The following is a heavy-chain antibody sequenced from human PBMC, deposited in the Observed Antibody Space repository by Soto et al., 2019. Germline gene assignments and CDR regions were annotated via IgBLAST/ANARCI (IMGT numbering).Heavy chain of an antibody. Sequence: QLQLQESGPGLVKPSETLSLTCTVSGGSISNRDYYWGWIRQSPGTGLEWIGSIYYSGNTYYNPSLMRRVTLSVDTSKRPFSLNLPSVTAAVTAVYYCARLPCSGCSCSYWYFDLWCRGPLVTVSS. V-gene: IGHV4-39*01. J-gene: IGHJ2*01. D-gene: IGHD2-15*01. CDR3: ARLPCSGCSCSYWYFDL. CDR1: GGSISNRDYY. CDR2: IYYSGNT.